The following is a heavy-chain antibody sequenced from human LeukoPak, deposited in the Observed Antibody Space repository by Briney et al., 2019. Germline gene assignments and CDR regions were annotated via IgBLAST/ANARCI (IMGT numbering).Heavy chain of an antibody. CDR2: IHSSGST. J-gene: IGHJ4*02. CDR1: GGSINAFY. CDR3: AREAVHYGSGSLDY. V-gene: IGHV4-4*07. D-gene: IGHD3-10*01. Sequence: PSETLSLTCSVSGGSINAFYCGWIRQPAGKGLEWIGRIHSSGSTNYSPSLKSRVTMLLDPSKNQFSLSLISVTAADTAVYYCAREAVHYGSGSLDYWGQGTLVTVSS.